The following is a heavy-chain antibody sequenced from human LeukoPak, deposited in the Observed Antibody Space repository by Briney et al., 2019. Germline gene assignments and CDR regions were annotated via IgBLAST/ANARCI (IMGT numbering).Heavy chain of an antibody. CDR2: ISGSGDNT. Sequence: SGGSLRLSCAASGFTFSNYAMSWVRQAPGKGLEWVSAISGSGDNTYYADSVKGRFTVSRDNSKNTLYVQMKSLRAEDTAVYYCARGGSYLSAFDIWGQGTMVTVSS. V-gene: IGHV3-23*01. J-gene: IGHJ3*02. CDR1: GFTFSNYA. D-gene: IGHD1-26*01. CDR3: ARGGSYLSAFDI.